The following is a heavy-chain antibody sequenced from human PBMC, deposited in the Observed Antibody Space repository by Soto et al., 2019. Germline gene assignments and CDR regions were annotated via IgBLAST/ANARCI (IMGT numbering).Heavy chain of an antibody. D-gene: IGHD5-12*01. CDR3: ARDGPWGYSGYAVGGGHWFDP. CDR1: GFTFSSYW. CDR2: IKQDGSEK. V-gene: IGHV3-7*01. Sequence: PGGSLRLSCAASGFTFSSYWMSWVRQAPGKGLEWVANIKQDGSEKYYVDSVKGRFTISRDNAKNSLYLQMNSLRAEDTAVYYCARDGPWGYSGYAVGGGHWFDPWGQGTLVTVSS. J-gene: IGHJ5*02.